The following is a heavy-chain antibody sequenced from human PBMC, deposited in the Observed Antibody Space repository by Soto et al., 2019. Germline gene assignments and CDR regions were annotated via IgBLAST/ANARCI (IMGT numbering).Heavy chain of an antibody. J-gene: IGHJ4*02. CDR1: GFTFSDYA. CDR3: ANGGRQWLVTSDFNY. V-gene: IGHV3-30*18. CDR2: VSHDGRNT. D-gene: IGHD6-19*01. Sequence: VQLVESGGGVVQPGRSLRLSCAASGFTFSDYAMHWVRQAPGTGLEWVAVVSHDGRNTHYADPVKGRFTISRDSSKNTVSLEMTSLRAEDTAVYYCANGGRQWLVTSDFNYWGQGALVTVSS.